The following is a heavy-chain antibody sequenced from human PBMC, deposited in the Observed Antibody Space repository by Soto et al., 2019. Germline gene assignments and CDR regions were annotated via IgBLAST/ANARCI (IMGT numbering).Heavy chain of an antibody. J-gene: IGHJ6*02. Sequence: SETLSLTCTVSGGSISSGDYYWSWIRQPPGKGLEWIGYIYYSGSTNYNPSLKSRVTISVDTSKNQFSLKLSSVTAADTAVYYCAGGILGYCISTSCYLSYYGMDVWGQGTTVTVSS. CDR2: IYYSGST. CDR1: GGSISSGDYY. CDR3: AGGILGYCISTSCYLSYYGMDV. V-gene: IGHV4-61*08. D-gene: IGHD2-2*01.